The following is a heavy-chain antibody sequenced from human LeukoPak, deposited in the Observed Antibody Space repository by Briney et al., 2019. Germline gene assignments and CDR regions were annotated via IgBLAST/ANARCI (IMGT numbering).Heavy chain of an antibody. V-gene: IGHV4-38-2*02. Sequence: PSETLSLTCTVSGYSISGGDYFWGWIRQPPGKGLEWIGSIYVSGNTYYNPSLKSRVTMSVDTSKNQFSLKLSSVTAADTAVYYCARDGNGWYWVYWGQGTLVTVSS. CDR1: GYSISGGDYF. CDR2: IYVSGNT. CDR3: ARDGNGWYWVY. D-gene: IGHD6-19*01. J-gene: IGHJ4*02.